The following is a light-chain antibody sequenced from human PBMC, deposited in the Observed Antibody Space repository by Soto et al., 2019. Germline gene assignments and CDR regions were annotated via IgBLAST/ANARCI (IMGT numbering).Light chain of an antibody. CDR1: SSDVGGYNY. Sequence: QSALTQPASVSGSPGQSITISCTGTSSDVGGYNYVSWYQQHPGKAPKLMIYDVSNRPSGVSNRFSGSKSGNTASLTISGPQAEDEADYYCSSYTSSSTLGVVFGGGTKVTVL. V-gene: IGLV2-14*01. J-gene: IGLJ2*01. CDR2: DVS. CDR3: SSYTSSSTLGVV.